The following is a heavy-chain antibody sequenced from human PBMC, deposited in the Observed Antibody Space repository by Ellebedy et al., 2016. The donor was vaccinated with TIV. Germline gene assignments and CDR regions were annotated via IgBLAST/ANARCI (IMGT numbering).Heavy chain of an antibody. Sequence: GGSLRLSCAASGFTFSDYYMIWIRQAPGKGLEWVSYISSSSSYTNYADSVKGRFTISRDNAKNSLYLQMNSLRAEDTAVYYCAREPGCSGGSCYSHYYYYGMDVWGRGTTVTVSS. J-gene: IGHJ6*02. V-gene: IGHV3-11*06. D-gene: IGHD2-15*01. CDR2: ISSSSSYT. CDR3: AREPGCSGGSCYSHYYYYGMDV. CDR1: GFTFSDYY.